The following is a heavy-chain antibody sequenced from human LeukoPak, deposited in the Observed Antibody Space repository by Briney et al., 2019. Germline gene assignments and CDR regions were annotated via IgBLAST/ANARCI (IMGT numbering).Heavy chain of an antibody. CDR3: ATVYLTPRPAARDDAFDI. D-gene: IGHD2-2*01. V-gene: IGHV1-24*01. Sequence: ASVKVSCKVSGYTLTELSMHWVRQAPGKGLEWMGGFDPEDGETIYAQKFQGRVTMTEDTSTDTAYMELSSLRSEDTAVYYCATVYLTPRPAARDDAFDIWGQGTMVTVSS. J-gene: IGHJ3*02. CDR1: GYTLTELS. CDR2: FDPEDGET.